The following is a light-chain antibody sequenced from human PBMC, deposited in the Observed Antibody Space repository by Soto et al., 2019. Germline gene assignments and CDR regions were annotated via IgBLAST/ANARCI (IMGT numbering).Light chain of an antibody. CDR2: GAS. CDR1: QTVSNNY. CDR3: QQYAGPPTT. J-gene: IGKJ5*01. V-gene: IGKV3-20*01. Sequence: EILLTQSPGTLSLSPGDRSTLXXRASQTVSNNYLAWCQQKPGQAPRLXMYGASRRATGIPDRFSGGGSGTDFTLTISRLEPEDFAVYFCQQYAGPPTTFGQGTRLEIK.